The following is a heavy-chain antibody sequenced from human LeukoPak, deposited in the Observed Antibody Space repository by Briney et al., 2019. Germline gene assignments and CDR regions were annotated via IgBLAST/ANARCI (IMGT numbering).Heavy chain of an antibody. Sequence: GGSLRLSCAASGFTFSSYWMSWVRQAPGKGLEWVSGISWNSGSIGYADSVKGRFTISRDNAKNSLYLQMNSLRAEDTALYYCAKAVLWFGEYATYYFDYWGQGTLVTVSS. CDR1: GFTFSSYW. CDR2: ISWNSGSI. V-gene: IGHV3-9*01. J-gene: IGHJ4*02. CDR3: AKAVLWFGEYATYYFDY. D-gene: IGHD3-10*01.